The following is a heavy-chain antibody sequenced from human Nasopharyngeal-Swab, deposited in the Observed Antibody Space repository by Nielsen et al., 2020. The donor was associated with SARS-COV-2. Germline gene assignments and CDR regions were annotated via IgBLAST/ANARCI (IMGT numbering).Heavy chain of an antibody. D-gene: IGHD3-3*01. V-gene: IGHV4-31*03. Sequence: SATLSLTCTVSGGSISSGGYYWSWIRQHPGKGLEWIGYIYYSGSTYYNPSLKSRVTISVDTSKNQFSLKLSSVTAADTAVYYCARARRGAIFGAVDAFDIWGQGTMVTVSS. CDR2: IYYSGST. J-gene: IGHJ3*02. CDR3: ARARRGAIFGAVDAFDI. CDR1: GGSISSGGYY.